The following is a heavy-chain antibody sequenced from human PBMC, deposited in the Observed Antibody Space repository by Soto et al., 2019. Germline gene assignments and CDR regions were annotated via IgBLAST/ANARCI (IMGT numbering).Heavy chain of an antibody. CDR3: ARTPLL. CDR2: IYYSGRTYYN. V-gene: IGHV4-31*03. D-gene: IGHD1-26*01. J-gene: IGHJ4*02. CDR1: GGSISSGGYY. Sequence: QVQLQESGPGLVKPSQTLSLTCTVSGGSISSGGYYWSWIRQHPGKGLEWIGYIYYSGRTYYNYYNPSLKSRVTISVDTSKNQFSLKLSSVTAADTAVYYCARTPLLWGQGTLVTVSS.